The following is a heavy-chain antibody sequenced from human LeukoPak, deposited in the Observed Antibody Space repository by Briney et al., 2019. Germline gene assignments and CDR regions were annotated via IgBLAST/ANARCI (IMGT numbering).Heavy chain of an antibody. J-gene: IGHJ5*02. CDR1: GGSTSNYY. V-gene: IGHV4-4*07. Sequence: SETLSLTCTVSGGSTSNYYWSWIRQPAGEGLEWIGRIYTSGSTNYNPSLKSRVTMSVDTSKNQFSLKLSSVTAADTAVYYCAGRRITIFGEVIRSRRHWFDPWGQATLATVSS. D-gene: IGHD3-3*01. CDR2: IYTSGST. CDR3: AGRRITIFGEVIRSRRHWFDP.